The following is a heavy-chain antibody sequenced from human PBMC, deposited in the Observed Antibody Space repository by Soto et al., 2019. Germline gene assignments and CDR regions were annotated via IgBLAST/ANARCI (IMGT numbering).Heavy chain of an antibody. CDR1: GGSISSYY. CDR2: IYYSGST. D-gene: IGHD3-10*01. V-gene: IGHV4-59*08. J-gene: IGHJ6*02. Sequence: PSETLSLTCTVSGGSISSYYWSWIRQPPGKGLEWIGYIYYSGSTNYNPSLKSRVTISVDTSKNQFSLKLSSVTAADTAVFYCSRLVCQYDGSGSHMHVWGQGTTVTVS. CDR3: SRLVCQYDGSGSHMHV.